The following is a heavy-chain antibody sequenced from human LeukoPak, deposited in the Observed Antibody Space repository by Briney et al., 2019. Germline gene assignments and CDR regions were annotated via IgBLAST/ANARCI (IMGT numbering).Heavy chain of an antibody. CDR2: IYYSGST. Sequence: HPSETLSLTCTVSGGSISSYYWSWIRQPPGKGLEWIGYIYYSGSTNYNPSLKSRVTISVDTSKNQFSLKLSSVTAADTAVYYCARDRSGWYNWYFDLWGRGTLVTVSS. CDR1: GGSISSYY. CDR3: ARDRSGWYNWYFDL. J-gene: IGHJ2*01. V-gene: IGHV4-59*01. D-gene: IGHD6-19*01.